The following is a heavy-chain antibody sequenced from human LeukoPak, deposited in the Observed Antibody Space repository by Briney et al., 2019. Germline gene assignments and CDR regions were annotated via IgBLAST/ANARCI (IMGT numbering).Heavy chain of an antibody. D-gene: IGHD2-15*01. V-gene: IGHV3-23*01. CDR1: GFTLSSYA. CDR3: AKVGLPDDGMDV. Sequence: GGSLRLSCAASGFTLSSYAMSWVRQAPGKGLEWVSAISGSGGSTYYADSVKGRFTISRDNSKNTLYLQMNSLRAEDTAVYYCAKVGLPDDGMDVWGQGTTVTVSS. CDR2: ISGSGGST. J-gene: IGHJ6*02.